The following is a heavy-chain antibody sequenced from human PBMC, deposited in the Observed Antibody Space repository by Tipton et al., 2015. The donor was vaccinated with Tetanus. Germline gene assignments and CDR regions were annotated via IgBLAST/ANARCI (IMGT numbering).Heavy chain of an antibody. CDR3: GARPAEKIATPVCG. CDR2: ISGSGDPA. CDR1: GLTFSAYA. V-gene: IGHV3-23*01. J-gene: IGHJ1*01. D-gene: IGHD1-26*01. Sequence: SLRLSCVASGLTFSAYAMTWVRKAPGKGLEYVSLISGSGDPAYYPDSVRGRFTVSRDYSENTLHLQMSSLRADETAGYYCGARPAEKIATPVCGWGQGALVTVAS.